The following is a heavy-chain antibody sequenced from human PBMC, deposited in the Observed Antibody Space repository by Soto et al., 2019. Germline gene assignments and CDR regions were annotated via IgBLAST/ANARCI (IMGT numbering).Heavy chain of an antibody. CDR2: IYYSGST. J-gene: IGHJ6*03. CDR1: GGSISSYY. CDR3: ARGSDSSSWYYYMDV. V-gene: IGHV4-59*01. Sequence: PSETLSLTCTVSGGSISSYYWSWIRQPPGKGLEWIGYIYYSGSTNYNPSLKSRVTISVDTSKNQFSLKLSSVTAADTAVYYCARGSDSSSWYYYMDVWGKGTTVTVS. D-gene: IGHD6-13*01.